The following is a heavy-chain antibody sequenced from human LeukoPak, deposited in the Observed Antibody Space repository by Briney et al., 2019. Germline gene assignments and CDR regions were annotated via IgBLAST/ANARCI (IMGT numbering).Heavy chain of an antibody. CDR1: ASTFSSYW. CDR3: ARDRGYSSFDY. D-gene: IGHD4-23*01. Sequence: GGSLRLSCEASASTFSSYWMSWVRQAPGKGLEWVANIKEDGSGINYVDSVKGRFTISRDNAKNSLFLQMNSLRVEDTAVYYCARDRGYSSFDYWGQGTLVTVSS. CDR2: IKEDGSGI. J-gene: IGHJ4*02. V-gene: IGHV3-7*01.